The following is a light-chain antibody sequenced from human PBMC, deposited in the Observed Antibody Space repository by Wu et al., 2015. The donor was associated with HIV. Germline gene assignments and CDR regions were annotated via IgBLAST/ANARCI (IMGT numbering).Light chain of an antibody. CDR1: QSVSSH. CDR2: GSS. V-gene: IGKV3-11*01. Sequence: EIVLTQSPATLSSSPGERATLSCRASQSVSSHLAWYQQKPGQTPRLLIYGSSNRVTGIPARFSGSGSGTDFSLTISRLEPEDFAVYYCQQYVTSITFGQGTRLEIK. CDR3: QQYVTSIT. J-gene: IGKJ5*01.